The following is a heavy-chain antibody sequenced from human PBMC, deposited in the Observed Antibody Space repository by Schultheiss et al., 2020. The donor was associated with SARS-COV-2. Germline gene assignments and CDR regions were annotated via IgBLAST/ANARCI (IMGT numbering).Heavy chain of an antibody. CDR2: IKSKTDGGTT. Sequence: GGSLRLSCAASGFTFSNAWMSWVRQAPGKGLEWVGRIKSKTDGGTTDYAAPVKGRFTISRDDSKNTLYLQMNSLKTEDTAVYYCARDSVQRLAYSSSTYYYYYYYMDVWGKGTTVTVSS. CDR1: GFTFSNAW. CDR3: ARDSVQRLAYSSSTYYYYYYYMDV. J-gene: IGHJ6*03. D-gene: IGHD6-6*01. V-gene: IGHV3-15*01.